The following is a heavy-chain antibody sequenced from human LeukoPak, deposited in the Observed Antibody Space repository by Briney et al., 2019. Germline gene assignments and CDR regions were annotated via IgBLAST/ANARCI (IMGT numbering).Heavy chain of an antibody. J-gene: IGHJ4*02. D-gene: IGHD3-10*01. CDR1: GYTFTSYA. CDR2: INAGNGNT. CDR3: ARDVERVYGSGSYYNVWAWGY. V-gene: IGHV1-3*01. Sequence: APVKVSCKASGYTFTSYAMHWVRQAPGQRLEWMGWINAGNGNTIYSQKFQGRVTITRDTSASTAYMELSSLRSEDTAVYYCARDVERVYGSGSYYNVWAWGYWGQGTLVTVSS.